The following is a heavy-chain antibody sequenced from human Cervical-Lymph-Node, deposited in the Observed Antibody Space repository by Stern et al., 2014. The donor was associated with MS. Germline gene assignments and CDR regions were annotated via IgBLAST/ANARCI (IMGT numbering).Heavy chain of an antibody. CDR1: GFTFSSYG. Sequence: VQLVQSGGGVVQPGRSLRLSCAASGFTFSSYGMHLVRQAPGKGLEWVAVISYDGSNKYYADSVKGRFTISRDNSKNTLYLQMNSLRAEDTAVYYCAKDSSGPGWYYYYGMDVWGQGTTVTVSS. CDR2: ISYDGSNK. CDR3: AKDSSGPGWYYYYGMDV. J-gene: IGHJ6*02. D-gene: IGHD3-22*01. V-gene: IGHV3-30*18.